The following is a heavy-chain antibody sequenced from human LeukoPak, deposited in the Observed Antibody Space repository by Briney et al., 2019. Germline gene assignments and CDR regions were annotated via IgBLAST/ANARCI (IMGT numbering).Heavy chain of an antibody. V-gene: IGHV3-15*01. CDR1: GLTFSDVW. D-gene: IGHD5-18*01. J-gene: IGHJ3*02. CDR3: TTEDTDMVSDAFDI. CDR2: IKSKSDGGTT. Sequence: PGGSLRLSCAASGLTFSDVWMSWVRQAPGKGLEWVGRIKSKSDGGTTDYAAPVKGRFTISRDDSRNTVYLQMNSLKTEDTAVYYCTTEDTDMVSDAFDISGQGTMVTVSS.